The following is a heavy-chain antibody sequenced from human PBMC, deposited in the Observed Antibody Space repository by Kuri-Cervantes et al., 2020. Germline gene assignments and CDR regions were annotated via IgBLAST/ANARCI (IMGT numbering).Heavy chain of an antibody. CDR1: GFTFSSYG. V-gene: IGHV3-30*18. D-gene: IGHD4-17*01. CDR3: AKHGATTMHYYYYGMDV. J-gene: IGHJ6*02. CDR2: ISYDGTET. Sequence: GGSLRLSCAASGFTFSSYGMHWVRQAPGKGLEWVAVISYDGTETYYADSVQGRFTISRDDSQSTVALQMKNLRVEDTALCYCAKHGATTMHYYYYGMDVWGQGTTVTVSS.